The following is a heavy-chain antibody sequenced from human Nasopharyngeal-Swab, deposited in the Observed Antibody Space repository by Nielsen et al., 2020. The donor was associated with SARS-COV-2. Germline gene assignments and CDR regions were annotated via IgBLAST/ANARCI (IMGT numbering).Heavy chain of an antibody. J-gene: IGHJ3*02. CDR3: ASSGGGQWLNDAFDI. V-gene: IGHV1-69*04. CDR1: GCTFSSYA. Sequence: SVKVSCKASGCTFSSYAISWVRQAPGQGLEWMGRFIPILGLANYAQKFQGRVTITADKSTSTAYMELSSLRSEDTAVYYCASSGGGQWLNDAFDIWGQGTMVTVSS. D-gene: IGHD6-19*01. CDR2: FIPILGLA.